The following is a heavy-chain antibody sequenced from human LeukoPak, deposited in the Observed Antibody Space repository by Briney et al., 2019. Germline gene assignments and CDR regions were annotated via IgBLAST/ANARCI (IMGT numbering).Heavy chain of an antibody. CDR1: GFTFSSYS. CDR3: ARDPRPDYGDTGVY. D-gene: IGHD4-17*01. V-gene: IGHV3-21*01. J-gene: IGHJ4*02. CDR2: ISSSSSCI. Sequence: GGSLRLSCAASGFTFSSYSMNWVRQAPGKGLEWVSSISSSSSCIYYADSVKGRFTISRDNAKNSLYLQMNSLRAEDTAVYYCARDPRPDYGDTGVYWGQGTLVTVSS.